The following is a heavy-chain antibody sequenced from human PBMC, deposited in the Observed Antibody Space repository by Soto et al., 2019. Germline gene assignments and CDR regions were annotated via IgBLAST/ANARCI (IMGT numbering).Heavy chain of an antibody. D-gene: IGHD3-22*01. CDR1: GYTFTSYG. Sequence: QVQLVQSGAEVKKPGASVKVSCKASGYTFTSYGISWVRQAPGQGLEWMGWISAYNGNTNYAQKLQVRVTLTTDTATSTAYIELRSLRSDDTAVYYCGRDIPYDSSGYWFDYWGQGTLVTVSS. CDR2: ISAYNGNT. J-gene: IGHJ4*02. V-gene: IGHV1-18*04. CDR3: GRDIPYDSSGYWFDY.